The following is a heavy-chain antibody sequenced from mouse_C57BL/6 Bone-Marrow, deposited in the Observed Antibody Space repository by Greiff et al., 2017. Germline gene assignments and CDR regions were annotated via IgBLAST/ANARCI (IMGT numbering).Heavy chain of an antibody. CDR2: INPNNGGT. CDR3: AREGITTVVARNQAWLAY. CDR1: GYTFTDYY. V-gene: IGHV1-26*01. Sequence: EVQLQQSGPELVKPGASVKISCKASGYTFTDYYMNWVKQSHGKSLEWIGDINPNNGGTSYNQKFKGKATLTVDKSSSTAYMELRSLTSEDSAVYYCAREGITTVVARNQAWLAYWGKGTLVTVSA. J-gene: IGHJ3*01. D-gene: IGHD1-1*01.